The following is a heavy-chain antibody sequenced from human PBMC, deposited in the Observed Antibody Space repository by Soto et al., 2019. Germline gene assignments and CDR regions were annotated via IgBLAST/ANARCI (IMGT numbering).Heavy chain of an antibody. J-gene: IGHJ4*02. CDR3: ARDVALAGTGGYYFDY. Sequence: QVQLVQSGGELKKPGASVKVSCKTSGYTFTSHGISWERQAPGRGPEWMEWISSYNGNTKEAQRFQGRVTMTTDTSTTTAYLKLRSLTSDDTALYYCARDVALAGTGGYYFDYWGQGTLVTVSS. CDR1: GYTFTSHG. V-gene: IGHV1-18*01. CDR2: ISSYNGNT. D-gene: IGHD1-1*01.